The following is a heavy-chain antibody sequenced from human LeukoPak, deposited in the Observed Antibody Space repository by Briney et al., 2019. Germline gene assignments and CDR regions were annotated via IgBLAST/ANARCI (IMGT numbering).Heavy chain of an antibody. CDR2: ISSSSSYT. D-gene: IGHD6-13*01. CDR1: GIPFSDYY. CDR3: AAGTAADF. V-gene: IGHV3-11*03. J-gene: IGHJ4*02. Sequence: GGSLRLSCVVSGIPFSDYYMNWIRQAPGKGLEWISYISSSSSYTDYADSVKGRFTISRDSAKSALYLHLNSLRLEDTAVYYCAAGTAADFWGQGTLVTVSS.